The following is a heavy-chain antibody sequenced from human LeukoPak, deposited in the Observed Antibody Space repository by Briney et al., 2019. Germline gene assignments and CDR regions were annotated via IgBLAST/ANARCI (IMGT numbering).Heavy chain of an antibody. J-gene: IGHJ3*01. D-gene: IGHD5-12*01. Sequence: SQTLSLTCAISGDSVSSYRAAWNWIRQSPSRGLEWLGRTYYRSKWYNDYAPFVKSRININSDTSKNQFSLQLKSVAPEDTAVYYCARDYSGYDWAAFDFWGQGTILTVSS. CDR2: TYYRSKWYN. CDR1: GDSVSSYRAA. V-gene: IGHV6-1*01. CDR3: ARDYSGYDWAAFDF.